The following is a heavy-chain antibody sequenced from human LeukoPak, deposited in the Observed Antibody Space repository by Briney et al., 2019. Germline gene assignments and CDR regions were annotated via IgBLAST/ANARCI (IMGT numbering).Heavy chain of an antibody. J-gene: IGHJ4*02. Sequence: PGGSLRLSCAASGFTVSSNYMSWVRQAPGKGVEWVSVIYSGGSTYYADSVKGRFTISRDNSKNTLYLQMNSLRAEDTAVYYCARGLAVWGLSYWGQGTLVTVSS. CDR1: GFTVSSNY. D-gene: IGHD3-16*01. V-gene: IGHV3-66*01. CDR3: ARGLAVWGLSY. CDR2: IYSGGST.